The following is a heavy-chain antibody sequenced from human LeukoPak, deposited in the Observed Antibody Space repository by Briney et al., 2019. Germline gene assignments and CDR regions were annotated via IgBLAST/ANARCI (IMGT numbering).Heavy chain of an antibody. CDR2: ISSSSSYI. V-gene: IGHV3-21*01. D-gene: IGHD5-18*01. CDR1: GFSFNTYT. Sequence: PGGSLRLSCAASGFSFNTYTMNWVRQAPGKGLEWVSSISSSSSYIYYADSVKGRFTISRDNAKNSLYLQMNSLRAEDTAVYYCARVETAMDDWGQGTLVTVSS. J-gene: IGHJ4*02. CDR3: ARVETAMDD.